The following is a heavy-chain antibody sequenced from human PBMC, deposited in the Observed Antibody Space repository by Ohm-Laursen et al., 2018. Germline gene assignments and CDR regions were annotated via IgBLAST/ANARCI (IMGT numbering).Heavy chain of an antibody. CDR3: ARGSDAFDI. J-gene: IGHJ3*02. CDR1: GGSISSYY. V-gene: IGHV4-4*07. CDR2: IYTSGSP. Sequence: SDTLSLTWTVSGGSISSYYWSWIRQPAGKGLEWIGRIYTSGSPKYNPSLKSRVTMSVDTSKNQFSLRLSSVTAADTAVYYCARGSDAFDIWGQGTMVTVSS.